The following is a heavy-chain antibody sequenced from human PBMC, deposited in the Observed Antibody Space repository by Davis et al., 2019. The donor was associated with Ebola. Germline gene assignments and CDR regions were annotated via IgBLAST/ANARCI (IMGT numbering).Heavy chain of an antibody. CDR3: ARQGYYVLYGMDV. CDR2: IYYSGST. Sequence: SETLSLTCTVSGGSISSSSYYWGWIRQPPGKGLEWIGSIYYSGSTYYNPSLKSRVTISVDTSKNQFSLKLSSVTAADTAVYYCARQGYYVLYGMDVWGQGTTVTVSS. V-gene: IGHV4-39*01. D-gene: IGHD3-10*02. J-gene: IGHJ6*02. CDR1: GGSISSSSYY.